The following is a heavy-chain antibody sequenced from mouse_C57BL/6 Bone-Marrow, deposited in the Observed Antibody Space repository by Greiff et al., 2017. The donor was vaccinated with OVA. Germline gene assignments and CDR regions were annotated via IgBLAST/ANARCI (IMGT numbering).Heavy chain of an antibody. J-gene: IGHJ2*01. V-gene: IGHV1-26*01. CDR3: ARERDDYDS. Sequence: VQLQQSGPELVKPGASVKISCKASGYTFTDYYMNWVKQSHGKSLEWIGDINPNNGGTSYNQKFKGKATLTVDKSSSTAYMELRSLTSEDSAVYYCARERDDYDSWGQGTTLTVSS. CDR1: GYTFTDYY. D-gene: IGHD2-4*01. CDR2: INPNNGGT.